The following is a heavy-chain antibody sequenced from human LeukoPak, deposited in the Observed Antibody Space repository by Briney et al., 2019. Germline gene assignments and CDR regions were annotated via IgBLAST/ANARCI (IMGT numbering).Heavy chain of an antibody. J-gene: IGHJ4*02. V-gene: IGHV4-59*01. CDR2: IYYSGST. Sequence: SETLSLTCTVSGGSISSYYWSWIRQPPGKGLEWIGYIYYSGSTNYNPSLKSRVTISVDTSKNQFSLKLSSVTAADTAVYYCAREGVRHGYNRVPFDYWGQGTLVTVSS. CDR1: GGSISSYY. D-gene: IGHD5-24*01. CDR3: AREGVRHGYNRVPFDY.